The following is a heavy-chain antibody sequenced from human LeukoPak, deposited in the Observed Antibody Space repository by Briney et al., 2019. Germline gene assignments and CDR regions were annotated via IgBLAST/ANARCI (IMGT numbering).Heavy chain of an antibody. CDR2: IYYRGRT. D-gene: IGHD3-22*01. Sequence: SETLSLTCSVSNASIISSSYYWGWIRQPPGKGLEWIGSIYYRGRTYYNPSLKIRVTISADTSKNQFSLNLNSVTASDTAVYYCVRQKILDDNYDSSGYYVDQWGQGSLVTVSS. CDR3: VRQKILDDNYDSSGYYVDQ. CDR1: NASIISSSYY. J-gene: IGHJ4*02. V-gene: IGHV4-39*01.